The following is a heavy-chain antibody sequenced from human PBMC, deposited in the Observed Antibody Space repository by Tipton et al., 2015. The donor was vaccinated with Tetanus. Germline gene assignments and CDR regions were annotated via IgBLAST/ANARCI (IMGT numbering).Heavy chain of an antibody. Sequence: TLSLTCTVSGASISSGAYYWTWIRQHPGKGLEWIGNILYSGSTFYNPSLKSRVIISVDTSKNHLSLKLPSVTAADTAVYFCARGSRSGWYILDYWGQGTLVTVSS. D-gene: IGHD6-19*01. V-gene: IGHV4-31*03. CDR1: GASISSGAYY. CDR2: ILYSGST. J-gene: IGHJ4*02. CDR3: ARGSRSGWYILDY.